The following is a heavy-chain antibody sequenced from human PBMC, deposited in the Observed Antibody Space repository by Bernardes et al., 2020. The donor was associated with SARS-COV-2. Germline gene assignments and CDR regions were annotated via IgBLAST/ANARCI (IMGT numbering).Heavy chain of an antibody. CDR2: ITGNGYIT. J-gene: IGHJ3*02. D-gene: IGHD1-1*01. CDR3: SKGSFGVERLNAFDI. CDR1: GISFSDYT. Sequence: GGSLRLSCVASGISFSDYTMNWVRQAPGKGLEWVSVITGNGYITYYADSVKGRFTISRDNAKNTLYLQMNSLRVEDTAIYYCSKGSFGVERLNAFDIWGQGTMVTVSS. V-gene: IGHV3-23*01.